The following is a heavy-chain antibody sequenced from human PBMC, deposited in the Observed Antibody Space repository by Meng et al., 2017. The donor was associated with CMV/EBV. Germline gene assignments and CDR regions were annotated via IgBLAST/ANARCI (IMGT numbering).Heavy chain of an antibody. J-gene: IGHJ3*02. V-gene: IGHV5-51*01. Sequence: RVSCKGSGYSFTSYWIGWVRQMPGKGLEWMGIIYPGDSDTRYSPSFQGQVTISADKSISTAYLQWSSLKASDTAMYYCARNWRDGHTLDPFNIWGQGTMVT. CDR1: GYSFTSYW. CDR2: IYPGDSDT. CDR3: ARNWRDGHTLDPFNI. D-gene: IGHD5-24*01.